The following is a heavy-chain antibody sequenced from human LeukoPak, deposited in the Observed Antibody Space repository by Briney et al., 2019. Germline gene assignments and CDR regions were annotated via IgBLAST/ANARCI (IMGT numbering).Heavy chain of an antibody. Sequence: PGGSLRLSCAASGFTFSSYWMSWVRQAPGKGLEWVANIKQDGSEKYYVDSVKGRFTISRDNANNSLYLQMNSLRAEDTAVYYCARFYGSGSYYHIPPPEYYYYGTDVWGQGTTVTVSS. V-gene: IGHV3-7*01. D-gene: IGHD3-10*01. CDR2: IKQDGSEK. CDR1: GFTFSSYW. CDR3: ARFYGSGSYYHIPPPEYYYYGTDV. J-gene: IGHJ6*02.